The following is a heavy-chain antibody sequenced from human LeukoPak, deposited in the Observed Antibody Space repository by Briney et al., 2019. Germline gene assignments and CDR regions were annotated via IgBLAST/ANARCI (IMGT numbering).Heavy chain of an antibody. CDR3: AXXXXXXTXXTXLLXFDY. Sequence: PGGSLRLSCAASGFTVSTYYMTWVRQAPGKGLECVSVIYSGGSTYYADSVKGRFTVSRDNSKNTLYLQMNSLRAEDTAMYYCAXXXXXXTXXTXLLXFDYWGXGTLVTVSS. D-gene: IGHD3-22*01. V-gene: IGHV3-53*01. CDR2: IYSGGST. CDR1: GFTVSTYY. J-gene: IGHJ4*02.